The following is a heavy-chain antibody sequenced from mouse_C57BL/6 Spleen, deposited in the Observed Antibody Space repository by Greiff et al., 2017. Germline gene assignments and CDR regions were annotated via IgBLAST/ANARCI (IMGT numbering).Heavy chain of an antibody. Sequence: VQLQQSGPELVKPGASVKISCKASGYTFTDYYMNWVKQSHGKSLEWIGDINPNNGGTSYNQKFKGKATLTVDKSSSTAYMELRSLTSDDSAVYYCAREGGGFDYWGQGTTLTVSS. CDR2: INPNNGGT. J-gene: IGHJ2*01. CDR1: GYTFTDYY. V-gene: IGHV1-26*01. CDR3: AREGGGFDY.